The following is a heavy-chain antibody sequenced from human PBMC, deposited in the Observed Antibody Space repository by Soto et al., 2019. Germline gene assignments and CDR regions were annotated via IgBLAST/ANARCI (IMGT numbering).Heavy chain of an antibody. J-gene: IGHJ3*02. D-gene: IGHD4-17*01. V-gene: IGHV3-33*01. CDR1: GFTFSSYG. CDR2: IWNDGSNK. CDR3: ARGGYGGNSHRAFDI. Sequence: GGSLRLSCAASGFTFSSYGMHWVRQAPGKGLEWVAVIWNDGSNKYYADSVKGRFTISRDNSKNTLYLQMNSLRAEDTAVYYCARGGYGGNSHRAFDIWGQGTMVTVSS.